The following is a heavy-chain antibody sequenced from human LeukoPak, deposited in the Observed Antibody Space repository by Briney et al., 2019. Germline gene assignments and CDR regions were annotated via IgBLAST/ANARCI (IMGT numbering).Heavy chain of an antibody. V-gene: IGHV4-59*01. Sequence: SETLSLTCTVSGGSISSYYWSWIRQPPGKGLEWIGYIYYSGSTNYNPSLKSRVTISVDTSKNQFSLKLRSVTAADTAVYYCARHLTSQNWFDPWGQGTLVAVSS. D-gene: IGHD2-21*02. J-gene: IGHJ5*02. CDR2: IYYSGST. CDR1: GGSISSYY. CDR3: ARHLTSQNWFDP.